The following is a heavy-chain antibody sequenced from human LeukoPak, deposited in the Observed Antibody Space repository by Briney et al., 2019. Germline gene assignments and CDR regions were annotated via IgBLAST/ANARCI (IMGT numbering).Heavy chain of an antibody. V-gene: IGHV3-33*01. Sequence: PGRSLRLSCAASAFTFSSYGMHWVRQAPGKGLEWVAVIWYDGSNKYYADSVKGRFTISRDNSKNTLYLQMNSLRAEDTAVYYCARHGDYRAFDIWGQGTMVTASS. J-gene: IGHJ3*02. CDR1: AFTFSSYG. CDR3: ARHGDYRAFDI. CDR2: IWYDGSNK. D-gene: IGHD4-17*01.